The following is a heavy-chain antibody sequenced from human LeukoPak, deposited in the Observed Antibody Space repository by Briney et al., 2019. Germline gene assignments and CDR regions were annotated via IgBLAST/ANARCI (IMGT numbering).Heavy chain of an antibody. J-gene: IGHJ4*02. D-gene: IGHD3-10*01. V-gene: IGHV1-2*02. CDR1: GYTFTGYY. CDR3: AKGGGDLGSGSLDY. CDR2: INPNSGGT. Sequence: ASVKVSCKASGYTFTGYYMHWVRQAPGQGFEWMGWINPNSGGTNYAQKFQGRVTMTRDTSISTAYMELRSLRSDDTAVYYCAKGGGDLGSGSLDYWGQGTLVTVSS.